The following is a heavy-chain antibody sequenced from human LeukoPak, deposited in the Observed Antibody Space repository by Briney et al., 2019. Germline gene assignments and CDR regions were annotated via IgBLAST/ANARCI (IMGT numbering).Heavy chain of an antibody. J-gene: IGHJ6*04. D-gene: IGHD3-10*02. CDR3: AELGITMIGDV. CDR2: ITWDGDST. CDR1: GFTFDDYA. V-gene: IGHV3-43D*03. Sequence: GGSLRLSCAASGFTFDDYAMHWVRQAPGKGLEWVSLITWDGDSTYYADSVEGRFTISRDNSKNYLYLQMNSLRAEDTAVYYCAELGITMIGDVWGKGTTVTISS.